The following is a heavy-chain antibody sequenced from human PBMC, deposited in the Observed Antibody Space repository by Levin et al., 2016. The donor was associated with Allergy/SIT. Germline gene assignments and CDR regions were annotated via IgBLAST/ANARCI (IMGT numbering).Heavy chain of an antibody. V-gene: IGHV3-21*01. Sequence: GESLKISCAASGFTFSSYSMNWVRQAPGKGLEWVSSISSSSSYIYYADSVKGRFTISRDNAKNSLYLQMNSLRAEDTAVYYCARVIEYSYVVDAFDIWGQGTMVTVSS. CDR3: ARVIEYSYVVDAFDI. J-gene: IGHJ3*02. CDR2: ISSSSSYI. D-gene: IGHD5-18*01. CDR1: GFTFSSYS.